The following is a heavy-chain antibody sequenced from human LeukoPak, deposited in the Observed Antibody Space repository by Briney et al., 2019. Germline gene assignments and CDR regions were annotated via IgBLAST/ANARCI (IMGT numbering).Heavy chain of an antibody. CDR3: AADKGREYSNA. D-gene: IGHD4-11*01. Sequence: ASVKVSCKASGFTFTSSAVQWVRQARGQRLGWIGWIIVGSGNTNYAQKFQERVTITRDMSTSTAYMELSSLRSEDTAVYYCAADKGREYSNAWGQGTLVTVSS. CDR2: IIVGSGNT. CDR1: GFTFTSSA. J-gene: IGHJ5*02. V-gene: IGHV1-58*01.